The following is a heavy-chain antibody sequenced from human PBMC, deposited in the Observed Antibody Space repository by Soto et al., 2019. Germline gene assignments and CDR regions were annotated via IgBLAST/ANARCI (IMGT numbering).Heavy chain of an antibody. Sequence: QVQLVESGGGVVQPGRSLRLSCAASGFTFSSYAMHWVRQAPGKGLEWVAVISYDGSNKYYADSVKGRFTISRDNSKNTLYLQMNSLRAEDTAVYYCARNPDDFWSGPPLYYGMDVWGQGTTVTVSS. D-gene: IGHD3-3*01. J-gene: IGHJ6*02. CDR1: GFTFSSYA. CDR2: ISYDGSNK. V-gene: IGHV3-30-3*01. CDR3: ARNPDDFWSGPPLYYGMDV.